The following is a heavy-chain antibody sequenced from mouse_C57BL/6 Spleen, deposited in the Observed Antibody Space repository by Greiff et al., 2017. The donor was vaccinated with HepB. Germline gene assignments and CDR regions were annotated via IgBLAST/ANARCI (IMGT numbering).Heavy chain of an antibody. CDR1: GYSFTSYY. V-gene: IGHV1-66*01. D-gene: IGHD6-1*01. CDR3: PSGDFGY. J-gene: IGHJ2*01. CDR2: IYPGSGNT. Sequence: QVQLKESGPELVKPGASVKISCKASGYSFTSYYIHWVKQRPGQGLEWIGWIYPGSGNTKYNEKFKGKATLTADTSSSTAYIQLSSLTSEYSAVYYFPSGDFGYWGQGTPLTVSS.